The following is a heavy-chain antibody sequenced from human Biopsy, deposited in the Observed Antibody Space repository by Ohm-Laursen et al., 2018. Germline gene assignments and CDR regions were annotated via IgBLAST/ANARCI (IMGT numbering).Heavy chain of an antibody. D-gene: IGHD2-15*01. CDR2: INQSGRT. Sequence: GTLSLTCEVYGKTFSAYYWSWIRQPPGKGLEWIGQINQSGRTNCNPSLKSRVNISADKSSNQFSLKLTSVTSADTAVYFCGNEVHGRDYWGLGALVTVSS. CDR3: GNEVHGRDY. V-gene: IGHV4-34*08. CDR1: GKTFSAYY. J-gene: IGHJ4*02.